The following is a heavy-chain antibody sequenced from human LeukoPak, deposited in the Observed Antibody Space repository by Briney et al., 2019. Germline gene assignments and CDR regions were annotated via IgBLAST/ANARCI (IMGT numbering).Heavy chain of an antibody. Sequence: PGGSVTLSCAASGFTVSSNYMSWVRQAPGKGLEWVSVIYSGGSTYYADSVKGRFTISRDNSKNTLYLQMNSLRAEDTAVYYCARMFGYGYDWYFDLWGRSTLDTVSS. J-gene: IGHJ2*01. CDR1: GFTVSSNY. D-gene: IGHD5-18*01. CDR2: IYSGGST. V-gene: IGHV3-53*01. CDR3: ARMFGYGYDWYFDL.